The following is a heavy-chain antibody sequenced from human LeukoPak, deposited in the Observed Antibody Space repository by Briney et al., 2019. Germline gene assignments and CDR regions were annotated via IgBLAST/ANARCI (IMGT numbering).Heavy chain of an antibody. J-gene: IGHJ6*04. CDR3: ARGLYGSGSYYAPYYYYGMDV. CDR1: GGTFSSYA. D-gene: IGHD3-10*01. V-gene: IGHV1-69*06. CDR2: IIPIFGTA. Sequence: ASVKVSCKASGGTFSSYAISWVRQAPGQGLEWMGGIIPIFGTANYAQKFQGRVTTTADKSTSTAYMELSSLRSEDTAVYYCARGLYGSGSYYAPYYYYGMDVWGKGTTVTVSS.